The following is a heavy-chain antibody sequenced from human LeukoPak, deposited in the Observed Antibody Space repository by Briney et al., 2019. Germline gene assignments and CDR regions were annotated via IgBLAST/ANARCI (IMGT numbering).Heavy chain of an antibody. D-gene: IGHD6-13*01. V-gene: IGHV3-48*04. Sequence: GGSLRLSCAASGFRFSMYSMNWVRQAPGKGLEWVSYISSSGTAIYYADSVKGRFTISRDNAKNSLHLQMNSLRAEDTAVYYCARDPAAAGTFDYWGQGTLVTVSS. CDR2: ISSSGTAI. CDR3: ARDPAAAGTFDY. J-gene: IGHJ4*02. CDR1: GFRFSMYS.